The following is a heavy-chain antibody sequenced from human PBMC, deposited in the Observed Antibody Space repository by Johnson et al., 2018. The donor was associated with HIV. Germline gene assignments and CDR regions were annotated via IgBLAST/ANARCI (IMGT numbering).Heavy chain of an antibody. Sequence: QVQLVESGGGVVQPGRSLRLSCTASGFTFSSYGMHWVRQAPGKGLEWVAVIWYDGGNKYYADSLNGRFTISRDNSKNTLYLQMNSLRADDTAMYYCAKAETMAGDAFDIWGQGTMVTVSS. D-gene: IGHD1-14*01. CDR1: GFTFSSYG. CDR3: AKAETMAGDAFDI. CDR2: IWYDGGNK. J-gene: IGHJ3*02. V-gene: IGHV3-33*03.